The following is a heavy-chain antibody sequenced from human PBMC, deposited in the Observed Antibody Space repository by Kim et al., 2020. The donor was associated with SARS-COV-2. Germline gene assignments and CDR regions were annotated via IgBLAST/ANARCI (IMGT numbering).Heavy chain of an antibody. V-gene: IGHV1-46*01. Sequence: ASVKVSCKASGYTFTSYYMHWVRQAPGQGLEWMGIINPSGGSTSYAQKFQGRVTMTRDTSTSTVYMELSSLRSEDTAVYYCAREGVYCSSTSCYTNYYYYGMDVWGQGTTVTVSS. J-gene: IGHJ6*02. CDR3: AREGVYCSSTSCYTNYYYYGMDV. CDR1: GYTFTSYY. D-gene: IGHD2-2*02. CDR2: INPSGGST.